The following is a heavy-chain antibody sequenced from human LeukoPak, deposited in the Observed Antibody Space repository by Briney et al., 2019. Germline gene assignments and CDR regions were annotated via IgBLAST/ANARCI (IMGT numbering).Heavy chain of an antibody. V-gene: IGHV5-51*01. CDR3: ARCYGDYEDYFDY. J-gene: IGHJ4*02. D-gene: IGHD4-17*01. CDR1: GYRFTTYW. Sequence: GESLKISCKGSGYRFTTYWIAWVRQMPGKGLERMGIIYPGDSDTRYSPSFQGQVTISADKSISTAYLQWSSLKASDTAMYYCARCYGDYEDYFDYWGQGTLVTVSS. CDR2: IYPGDSDT.